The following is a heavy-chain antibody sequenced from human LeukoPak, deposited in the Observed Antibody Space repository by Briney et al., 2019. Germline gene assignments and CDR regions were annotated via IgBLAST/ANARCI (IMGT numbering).Heavy chain of an antibody. J-gene: IGHJ4*02. CDR1: GYSISSGYY. CDR3: ARGGSRYCSGGSCYS. D-gene: IGHD2-15*01. V-gene: IGHV4-38-2*02. Sequence: PSETLSLTCTVSGYSISSGYYWGWIRQPPGKGLEWIGSIYYSGSTYYNPSLKSRVTISADTSKNQFSLKLSSVTAADTAVYYCARGGSRYCSGGSCYSWGQGTLVTVSS. CDR2: IYYSGST.